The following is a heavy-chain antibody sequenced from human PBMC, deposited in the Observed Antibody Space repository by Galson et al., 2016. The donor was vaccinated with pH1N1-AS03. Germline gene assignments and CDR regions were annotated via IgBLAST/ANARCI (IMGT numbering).Heavy chain of an antibody. J-gene: IGHJ4*02. D-gene: IGHD3-10*01. CDR2: VSDSGSNT. CDR3: AREYKVRGSTKGFDY. Sequence: SLRLSCAASGFTFSAYAMSWVRQSPGKGLERVSAVSDSGSNTYYSDSVKGRFTVSRDNSMNTLSLQMSSLRSDDTAVYYCAREYKVRGSTKGFDYWGQGTLVTVSS. V-gene: IGHV3-23*01. CDR1: GFTFSAYA.